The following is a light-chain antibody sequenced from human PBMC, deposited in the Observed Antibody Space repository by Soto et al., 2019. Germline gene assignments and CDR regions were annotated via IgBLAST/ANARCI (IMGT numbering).Light chain of an antibody. CDR2: ATS. CDR3: QQYNSYSPRT. Sequence: DIQMTQSPSSLSASVGDRVTISCRSSQNINNYVNWYQHKPGKAPNLLIYATSSLQTGVPSRFSGSGSGTEFTLTISSLQPDDFATYYCQQYNSYSPRTFGQGTKVDIK. V-gene: IGKV1-5*01. J-gene: IGKJ1*01. CDR1: QNINNY.